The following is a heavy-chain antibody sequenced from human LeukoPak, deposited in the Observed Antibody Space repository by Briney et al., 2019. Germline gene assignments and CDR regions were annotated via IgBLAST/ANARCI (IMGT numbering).Heavy chain of an antibody. Sequence: GGSLRLSCAASGFTFNTYSMNWVRQAPGKGLEWVASISSTSNYIYYANSVKGRFTISRDNAKNSLYLQMNSLRAEDTAVYYCARDPRGYCSGGSCYSGGENDYWGQGTLVTVSS. CDR3: ARDPRGYCSGGSCYSGGENDY. J-gene: IGHJ4*02. D-gene: IGHD2-15*01. V-gene: IGHV3-21*01. CDR1: GFTFNTYS. CDR2: ISSTSNYI.